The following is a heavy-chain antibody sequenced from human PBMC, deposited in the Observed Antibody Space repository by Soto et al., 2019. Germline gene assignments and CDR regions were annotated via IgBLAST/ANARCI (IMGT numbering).Heavy chain of an antibody. V-gene: IGHV3-23*01. J-gene: IGHJ4*02. CDR2: IHGSGGGT. CDR3: AKDRYCNKDDCQGLDY. D-gene: IGHD2-8*01. Sequence: EVQILESGGGLVQPGGSLRLSCAASGFTFSTYAMSWVRQAPGKGLEWVSGIHGSGGGTFYADSVKGRFTISRANSKNTLYLQMNSLRAEDTAVYYCAKDRYCNKDDCQGLDYWGQGTLVTVSS. CDR1: GFTFSTYA.